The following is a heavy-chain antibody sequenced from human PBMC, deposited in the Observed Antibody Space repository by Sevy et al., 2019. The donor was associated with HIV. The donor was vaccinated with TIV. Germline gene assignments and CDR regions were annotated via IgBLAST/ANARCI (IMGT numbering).Heavy chain of an antibody. J-gene: IGHJ5*02. CDR1: GFTFSSYS. Sequence: GGSLRLSCAASGFTFSSYSMNWVRQAPGKGLEWVSSISSSSSYIYYTYSVKGRFTISRDNAKNSLYLQMNSLRAEDAAVYYCAPGGFDGIFDPWGQGTLVTVSS. D-gene: IGHD3-16*01. V-gene: IGHV3-21*01. CDR3: APGGFDGIFDP. CDR2: ISSSSSYI.